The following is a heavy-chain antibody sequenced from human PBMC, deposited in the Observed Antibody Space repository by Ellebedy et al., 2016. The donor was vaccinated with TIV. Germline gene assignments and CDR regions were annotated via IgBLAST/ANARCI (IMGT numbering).Heavy chain of an antibody. Sequence: GESLKISCAASGFTFSSYWMSWVRQAPGKGLEWVANIKQDGSEKYYVDSVKGRFTISRDNAKNSLYLQTNSLRAEDTAVYYCARTPAVVVVAATSAFDIWGQGTMVTVSS. CDR3: ARTPAVVVVAATSAFDI. CDR1: GFTFSSYW. CDR2: IKQDGSEK. D-gene: IGHD2-15*01. V-gene: IGHV3-7*01. J-gene: IGHJ3*02.